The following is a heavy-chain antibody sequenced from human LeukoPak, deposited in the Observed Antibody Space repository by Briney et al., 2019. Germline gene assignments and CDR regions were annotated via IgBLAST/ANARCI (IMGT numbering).Heavy chain of an antibody. CDR1: GGSISSSSYY. CDR3: ARGQLVNWFDP. Sequence: PSETLSLTCTVSGGSISSSSYYWGWIRQPPGKGLEWIGSIYYSGSTYYNPSLKSRVTISVDTSKNQFSLKLSSVTAADTAVYYCARGQLVNWFDPWGQGTLVTVSS. D-gene: IGHD6-13*01. CDR2: IYYSGST. J-gene: IGHJ5*02. V-gene: IGHV4-39*01.